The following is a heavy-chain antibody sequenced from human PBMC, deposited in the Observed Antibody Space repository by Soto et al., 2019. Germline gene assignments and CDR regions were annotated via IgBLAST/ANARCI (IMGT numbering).Heavy chain of an antibody. J-gene: IGHJ3*02. V-gene: IGHV4-31*11. CDR2: IYYSGST. Sequence: SETLSLTCAVSGGSISSGGYYWSRIRQHPGKGLEWIGNIYYSGSTYYNPSLKSRVTISVDTSKNQFSLKLSSVTAADTAVYYCARVGSYHSTAFDIWGQGTMVTVSS. CDR3: ARVGSYHSTAFDI. CDR1: GGSISSGGYY. D-gene: IGHD3-10*01.